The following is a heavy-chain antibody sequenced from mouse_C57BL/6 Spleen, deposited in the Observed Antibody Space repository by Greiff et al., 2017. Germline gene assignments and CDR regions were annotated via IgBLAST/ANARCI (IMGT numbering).Heavy chain of an antibody. CDR2: IDPSDSYT. J-gene: IGHJ2*01. CDR1: GYTFTSYW. CDR3: ARYGGWLLREDYFDY. Sequence: QVQLQQSGAELVMPGASVKLSCKASGYTFTSYWMHWVKQRPGQGLEWIGEIDPSDSYTNYNQKFKGKSTLTVDKSSSTAYMQLSSLTSEDSAVYYCARYGGWLLREDYFDYWGQGTTLTVSS. D-gene: IGHD2-3*01. V-gene: IGHV1-69*01.